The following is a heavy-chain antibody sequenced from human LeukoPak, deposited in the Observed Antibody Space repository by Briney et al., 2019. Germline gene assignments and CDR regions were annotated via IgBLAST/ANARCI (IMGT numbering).Heavy chain of an antibody. V-gene: IGHV1-2*06. CDR3: ARVVDYVWGSYRYTDIDY. J-gene: IGHJ4*02. CDR1: GYTFTGYY. D-gene: IGHD3-16*02. Sequence: ASVKVSCKASGYTFTGYYMHWVRQAPGQGLEWMGRINSNSGGTNYAQKFQGRVTMTRDTSISTAYMELSRLRSDDTAVYYCARVVDYVWGSYRYTDIDYWGQGTLVTVSS. CDR2: INSNSGGT.